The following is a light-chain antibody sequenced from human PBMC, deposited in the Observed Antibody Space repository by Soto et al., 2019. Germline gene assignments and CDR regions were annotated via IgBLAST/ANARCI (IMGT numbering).Light chain of an antibody. CDR3: QQSYSTPQT. J-gene: IGKJ1*01. CDR1: QSISTW. Sequence: DIQMTQSPSTLSASVGDRVTITCRASQSISTWLAWYQQKSGKAPKLLIYEASTLGSGVPSRFSGSGSATEFTLTISSLQPDDFATYYCQQSYSTPQTFGQGTKVDIK. V-gene: IGKV1-5*03. CDR2: EAS.